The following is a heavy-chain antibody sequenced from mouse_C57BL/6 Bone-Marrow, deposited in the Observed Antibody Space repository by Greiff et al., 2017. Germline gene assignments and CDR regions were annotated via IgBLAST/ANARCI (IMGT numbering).Heavy chain of an antibody. J-gene: IGHJ1*03. CDR2: ISNLAYSI. CDR1: GFTFSDYG. V-gene: IGHV5-15*04. D-gene: IGHD1-1*01. Sequence: DVQLVESGGGLVQPGGSLKLSCAASGFTFSDYGMAWVRQAPRKGPEWVAFISNLAYSIYYADTVTGRFTISRENAKNTLYLEMSSLRSEDTAMYYCARRDGSNWYFDVWGTGTTVTVSS. CDR3: ARRDGSNWYFDV.